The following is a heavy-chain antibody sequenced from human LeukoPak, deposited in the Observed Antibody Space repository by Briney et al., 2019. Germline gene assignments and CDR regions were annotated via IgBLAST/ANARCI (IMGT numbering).Heavy chain of an antibody. CDR1: GYSISSGYY. Sequence: SETLSLTCTVSGYSISSGYYWGWIRQPPGKGLEWIGSIYHSGSTCYNPSLKSRVTISVDTSKNQFSLKLSSVTAADTAVYYCAREEGSSSLPFDYWGQGTLVTVSS. CDR2: IYHSGST. D-gene: IGHD6-6*01. CDR3: AREEGSSSLPFDY. V-gene: IGHV4-38-2*02. J-gene: IGHJ4*02.